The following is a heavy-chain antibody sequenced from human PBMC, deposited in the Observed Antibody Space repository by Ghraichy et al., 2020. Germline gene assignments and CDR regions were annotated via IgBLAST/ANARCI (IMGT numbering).Heavy chain of an antibody. V-gene: IGHV1-24*01. J-gene: IGHJ4*02. Sequence: ASVKVSCKVSGYTLTELSMHWVRQAPGKGLEWMGGFDPEDGETIYAQKFQGRVTMTEDTATDTAYMELSSLRSEDTAVYYCATGDDSSGSSFDYWGQGTLVTVSS. D-gene: IGHD3-22*01. CDR2: FDPEDGET. CDR1: GYTLTELS. CDR3: ATGDDSSGSSFDY.